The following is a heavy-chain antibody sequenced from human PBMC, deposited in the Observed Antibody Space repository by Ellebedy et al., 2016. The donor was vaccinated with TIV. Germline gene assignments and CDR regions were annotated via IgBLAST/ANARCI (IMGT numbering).Heavy chain of an antibody. CDR1: GVSITSHF. D-gene: IGHD3-22*01. CDR3: ARHGPQWFDAFDL. Sequence: PSETLSLTCTVSGVSITSHFWTWIRQPAGKGLEWIGRLCPTGTTTHNPSFKSRVTVSRDTSKDQFSLKLNSVTAADTAVYFCARHGPQWFDAFDLWGPGTLVTVSS. V-gene: IGHV4-4*07. J-gene: IGHJ3*01. CDR2: LCPTGTT.